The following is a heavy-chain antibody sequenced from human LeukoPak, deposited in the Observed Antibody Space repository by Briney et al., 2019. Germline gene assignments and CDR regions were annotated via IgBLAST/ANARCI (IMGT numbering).Heavy chain of an antibody. V-gene: IGHV3-7*01. CDR2: IREDGGHT. CDR3: AGLGITMIGGV. CDR1: GFTFTNHW. D-gene: IGHD3-10*02. J-gene: IGHJ6*04. Sequence: GGSLRLSCVTSGFTFTNHWMSWARQAPGKGLEWVANIREDGGHTNYVDSVKGRFTISRDNAKNSLYLQMNSLRAEDTAVYYCAGLGITMIGGVWGKGTTVTISS.